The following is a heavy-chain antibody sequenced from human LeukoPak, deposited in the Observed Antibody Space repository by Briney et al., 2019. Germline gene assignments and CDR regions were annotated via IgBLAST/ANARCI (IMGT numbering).Heavy chain of an antibody. V-gene: IGHV4-39*07. CDR2: IYYSGNT. CDR1: GGSISSSNYY. Sequence: SETLSLTCTMSGGSISSSNYYWAWIRQPPGKGLEWFRSIYYSGNTYYNPSINSRVTISLDTSNNQFSLKLSSVTAADTAVYYCARGLPKIDSGDYGGTWFDPWGQGTLVTVSS. J-gene: IGHJ5*02. CDR3: ARGLPKIDSGDYGGTWFDP. D-gene: IGHD4-17*01.